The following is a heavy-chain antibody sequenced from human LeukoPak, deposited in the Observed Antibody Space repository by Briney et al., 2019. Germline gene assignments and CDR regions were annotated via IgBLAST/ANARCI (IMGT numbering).Heavy chain of an antibody. V-gene: IGHV3-30-3*01. J-gene: IGHJ4*02. CDR1: GFTFGDYA. Sequence: PGGSLRLSCTTSGFTFGDYAMSWVRQAPGKGLEWVAVISYDGSNKYYADSVKGRFTISRDNSKNTLYLQMNSLRAEDTAVYYCAGTAMGQYYYDSSGYFGGTKWGQGTLVTVSS. CDR2: ISYDGSNK. D-gene: IGHD3-22*01. CDR3: AGTAMGQYYYDSSGYFGGTK.